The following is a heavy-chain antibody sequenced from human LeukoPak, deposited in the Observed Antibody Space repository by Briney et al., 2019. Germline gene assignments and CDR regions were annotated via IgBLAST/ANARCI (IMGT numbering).Heavy chain of an antibody. CDR3: ARDRRVGAIEAWFDP. CDR1: GYTFTGYY. J-gene: IGHJ5*02. V-gene: IGHV1-2*02. CDR2: INPNSGGT. D-gene: IGHD1-26*01. Sequence: EASVKVSCKASGYTFTGYYMHWVRQAPGQGLEWMGWINPNSGGTNYAQKFQGRVTMTRDTSISTAYMELSRLRSDDTAVYYCARDRRVGAIEAWFDPWGQGTLVTVSS.